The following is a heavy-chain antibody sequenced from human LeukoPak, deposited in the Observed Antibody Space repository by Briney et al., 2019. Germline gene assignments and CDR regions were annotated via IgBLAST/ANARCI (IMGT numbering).Heavy chain of an antibody. J-gene: IGHJ4*02. CDR2: IYAGNSDT. V-gene: IGHV5-51*01. CDR3: AILNHPDGRVY. D-gene: IGHD5-24*01. Sequence: ESLRISCQGFGYTFTTSWIGWVRQLPGKGLEWMVIIYAGNSDTKYSPSFQGQVSISTDRSISTAYLQWSSLQASDTAIYYCAILNHPDGRVYWGQGTLVTVSS. CDR1: GYTFTTSW.